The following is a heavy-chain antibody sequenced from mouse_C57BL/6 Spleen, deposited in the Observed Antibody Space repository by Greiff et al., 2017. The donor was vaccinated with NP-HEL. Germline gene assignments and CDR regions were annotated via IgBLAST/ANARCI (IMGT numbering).Heavy chain of an antibody. J-gene: IGHJ4*01. CDR1: GYTFTGYW. D-gene: IGHD2-5*01. CDR3: SYSNYVWYYAMDY. CDR2: ILPGSGST. V-gene: IGHV1-9*01. Sequence: LVESGAELMKPGASVKLSCKATGYTFTGYWIEWVKQRPGHGLEWIGEILPGSGSTNYNEKFKGKATLTADTSSNTAYMQLSSLTTEDSAIYYCSYSNYVWYYAMDYWGQGTSVTVSS.